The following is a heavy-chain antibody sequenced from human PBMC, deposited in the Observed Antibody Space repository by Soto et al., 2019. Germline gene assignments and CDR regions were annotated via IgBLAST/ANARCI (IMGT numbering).Heavy chain of an antibody. J-gene: IGHJ4*02. CDR3: ARKITGTTGVFDY. V-gene: IGHV1-2*04. CDR1: GYTFTGYY. D-gene: IGHD1-20*01. CDR2: INPNSGDT. Sequence: ASVKVSCKASGYTFTGYYMHWVRQAPGQGLEWMGGINPNSGDTNYAPKFQGWATMTRDTSISTAYMELSRLRSDDTAVYYCARKITGTTGVFDYWGQGTLVTVSS.